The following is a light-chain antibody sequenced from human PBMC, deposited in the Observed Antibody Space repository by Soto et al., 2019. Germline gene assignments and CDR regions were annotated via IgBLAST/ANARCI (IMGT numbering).Light chain of an antibody. V-gene: IGKV1-5*01. Sequence: DIQMPQSPSILSASVGDRVTITCRASQSISSWLAWYQQKPGKAPKLLIYDASSLESGVPSRFSGIGSGTEFTLTITSLQPDDFATYYCQQYDSYAWTFGQGTKVDI. CDR2: DAS. CDR1: QSISSW. J-gene: IGKJ1*01. CDR3: QQYDSYAWT.